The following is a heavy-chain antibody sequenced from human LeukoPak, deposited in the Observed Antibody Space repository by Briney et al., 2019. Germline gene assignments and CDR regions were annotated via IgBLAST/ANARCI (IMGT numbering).Heavy chain of an antibody. CDR2: ISYDGSNK. CDR3: AKSRSGSANWALQIFDN. V-gene: IGHV3-30*18. D-gene: IGHD1-1*01. CDR1: GFTFSSYG. J-gene: IGHJ4*02. Sequence: TGGSLRLSCAASGFTFSSYGMHWVRQAPGKGLEWVAVISYDGSNKYYADSVKGRFIISRDNSNNTLFVQMNSLRAEDTAVYYCAKSRSGSANWALQIFDNWGQGALVTVSS.